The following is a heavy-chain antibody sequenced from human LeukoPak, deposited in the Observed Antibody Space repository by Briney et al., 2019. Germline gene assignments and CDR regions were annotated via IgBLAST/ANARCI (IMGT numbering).Heavy chain of an antibody. D-gene: IGHD5-24*01. CDR1: GYTFTSYG. Sequence: ASVKVSCKASGYTFTSYGISWVRQAPGQGLEWMGWINPNSGVTNYAQKFQGRVTMTRDTSISTAYMELSRLRSDDTAVYYCAREGRDGYNYSFDYWGQGTLVTVSS. CDR2: INPNSGVT. CDR3: AREGRDGYNYSFDY. J-gene: IGHJ4*02. V-gene: IGHV1-2*02.